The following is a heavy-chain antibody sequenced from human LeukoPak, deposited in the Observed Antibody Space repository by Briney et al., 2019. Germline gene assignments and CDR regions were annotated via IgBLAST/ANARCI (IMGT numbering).Heavy chain of an antibody. J-gene: IGHJ4*02. D-gene: IGHD5-12*01. CDR1: GGSFSGYY. V-gene: IGHV4-34*01. Sequence: PSETLSLTCAVYGGSFSGYYWSWIRQPLGKGLEWIGEINHSENTDYNPSLKSRVTISINTSKNQFSLKLSSVTAADTAVYYCARRNGQDIVATFRRRYYFDYWGQGTLVTVSS. CDR3: ARRNGQDIVATFRRRYYFDY. CDR2: INHSENT.